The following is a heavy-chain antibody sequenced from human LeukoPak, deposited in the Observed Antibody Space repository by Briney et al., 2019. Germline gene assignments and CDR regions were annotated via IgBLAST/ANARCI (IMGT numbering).Heavy chain of an antibody. CDR1: GGSMSSGDYY. J-gene: IGHJ4*02. V-gene: IGHV4-30-4*08. D-gene: IGHD5-24*01. CDR3: AGKKKVEMATMERGALVDY. Sequence: SQTLSLTCTVSGGSMSSGDYYWSWIRQPPGKGLEWIVYISYSGSTYYNPSLKSRVTISVDTSKNQFSLMLSSVTAADTAVYYCAGKKKVEMATMERGALVDYWGQGTLVTVSS. CDR2: ISYSGST.